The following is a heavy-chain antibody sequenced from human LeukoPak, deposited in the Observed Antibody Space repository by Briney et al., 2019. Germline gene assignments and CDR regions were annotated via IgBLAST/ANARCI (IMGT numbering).Heavy chain of an antibody. J-gene: IGHJ4*02. Sequence: ASVTVSFKASGYTFTNYHISWVRQAPGQGLEWMGWISTYNGNTDYAQKLQGRVTMTTDTSTSTAYMELRSLTSDDTAVYYCASGYLSGSTYYFDYWGQGTLVTVSS. V-gene: IGHV1-18*01. D-gene: IGHD1-26*01. CDR3: ASGYLSGSTYYFDY. CDR1: GYTFTNYH. CDR2: ISTYNGNT.